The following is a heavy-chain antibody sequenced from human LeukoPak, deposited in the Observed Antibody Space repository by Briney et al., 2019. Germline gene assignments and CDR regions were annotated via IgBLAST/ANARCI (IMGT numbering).Heavy chain of an antibody. D-gene: IGHD3-16*01. CDR2: IKRDGSEK. CDR1: GFTFSNYW. CDR3: ALNMIGGQIFDF. Sequence: PGGSLRPSCAASGFTFSNYWMSWVRQAPGKGLEWVADIKRDGSEKHYVDSVKGRFTISRDDAKNSLYLQMNSLRAEDTAVYYCALNMIGGQIFDFWGQGTLVTVSS. J-gene: IGHJ4*02. V-gene: IGHV3-7*01.